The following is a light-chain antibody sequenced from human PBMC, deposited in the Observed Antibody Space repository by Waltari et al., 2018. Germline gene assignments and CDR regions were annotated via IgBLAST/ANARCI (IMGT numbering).Light chain of an antibody. CDR2: RNN. CDR3: TSWDGSLSAWV. J-gene: IGLJ3*02. V-gene: IGLV1-47*01. CDR1: SSNIGSNY. Sequence: QSVVTQPPSASGTPGQRVTISCSGSSSNIGSNYVYWYQQLPGTAPKLLIYRNNQRPSGVPDRFSGSKSGTSASLVISGLRSEDEADYCCTSWDGSLSAWVFGGGTKLTVL.